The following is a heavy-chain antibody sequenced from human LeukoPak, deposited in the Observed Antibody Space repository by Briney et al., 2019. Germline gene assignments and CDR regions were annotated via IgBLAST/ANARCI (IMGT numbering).Heavy chain of an antibody. CDR2: INPNSGGT. D-gene: IGHD6-19*01. J-gene: IGHJ3*02. CDR3: ASVVHGYSSGWYAFDI. CDR1: GYTFTGYY. Sequence: GASVKVSCKASGYTFTGYYMHWVRQAPGQGLEWMGWINPNSGGTDYAQKFQCRVTMTRDTSISTAYMELSRLRSDDTAVYYCASVVHGYSSGWYAFDIWGQGTMVTVSS. V-gene: IGHV1-2*02.